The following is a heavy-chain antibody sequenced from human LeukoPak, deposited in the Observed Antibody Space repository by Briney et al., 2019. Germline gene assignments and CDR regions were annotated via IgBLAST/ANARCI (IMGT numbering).Heavy chain of an antibody. CDR3: ARALTGDPYFDY. J-gene: IGHJ4*02. CDR1: GGFVSSSSYY. V-gene: IGHV4-61*01. Sequence: SETLSLTCTVSGGFVSSSSYYWSWIRQPLGKGLEWIGYIFYSGSTNYNPSLKSRVTISVDTSKNQFSLKLSSVTAADTAVYYCARALTGDPYFDYWGQGTLVTVSS. CDR2: IFYSGST. D-gene: IGHD7-27*01.